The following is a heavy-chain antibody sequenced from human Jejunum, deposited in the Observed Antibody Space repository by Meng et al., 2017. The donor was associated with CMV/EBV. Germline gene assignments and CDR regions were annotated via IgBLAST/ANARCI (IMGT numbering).Heavy chain of an antibody. CDR2: IIPIFNTP. V-gene: IGHV1-69*05. Sequence: GDTFSRNDISWVRQAPGQGLEWMGGIIPIFNTPKYAQKFQGRVTITTDDSTSTAYMEVSSLRSDDTAVYYCARGIDMITYGGAQYWGQGTLVTVSS. CDR1: GDTFSRND. J-gene: IGHJ4*02. CDR3: ARGIDMITYGGAQY. D-gene: IGHD3-16*01.